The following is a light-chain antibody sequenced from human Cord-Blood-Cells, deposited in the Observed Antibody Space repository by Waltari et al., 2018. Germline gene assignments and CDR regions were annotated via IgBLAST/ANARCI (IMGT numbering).Light chain of an antibody. V-gene: IGLV2-23*01. Sequence: QSALTQPASVSGSPGQSITISCTGTSSDVGSYNLVSWYQQHPGKAPKLMIYEGSKRPSGVSNRVSGSKSGNTASLTISGLQAEDEAGYYCCSYAGSSTYVFGTGTKVTVL. CDR3: CSYAGSSTYV. J-gene: IGLJ1*01. CDR1: SSDVGSYNL. CDR2: EGS.